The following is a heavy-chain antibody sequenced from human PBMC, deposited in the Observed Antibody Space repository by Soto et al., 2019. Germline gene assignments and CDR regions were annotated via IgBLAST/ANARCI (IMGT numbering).Heavy chain of an antibody. CDR1: GLTVSSTY. J-gene: IGHJ5*02. CDR3: AKDYFFDSSGQGVRTWFDH. V-gene: IGHV3-66*01. CDR2: IYRDGRT. D-gene: IGHD3-22*01. Sequence: GGSLRLSCAASGLTVSSTYISWVRQAPGKGLEWVSVIYRDGRTFYADSVKGRFTISRDNSKNTLYLQMNSLRAEDTAVYYCAKDYFFDSSGQGVRTWFDHWGQGTLVTVSS.